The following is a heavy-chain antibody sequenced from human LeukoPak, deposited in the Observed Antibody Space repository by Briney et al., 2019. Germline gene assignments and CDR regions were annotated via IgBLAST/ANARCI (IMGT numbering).Heavy chain of an antibody. CDR2: FDYSGST. CDR3: ARDYDILTAYPPTQLFDP. Sequence: SETLSLTCAVSGGSISGGGYSWSWIRQPPGKGLECIGSFDYSGSTYYNPSLKSRVTISVDPSRNHFSLKLSSVTAADTAVYYCARDYDILTAYPPTQLFDPWGQGTLVTVTS. D-gene: IGHD3-9*01. CDR1: GGSISGGGYS. J-gene: IGHJ5*02. V-gene: IGHV4-30-4*07.